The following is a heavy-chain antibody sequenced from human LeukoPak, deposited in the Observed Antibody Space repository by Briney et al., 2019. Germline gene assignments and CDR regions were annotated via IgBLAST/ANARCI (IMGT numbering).Heavy chain of an antibody. CDR2: NLIIGST. V-gene: IGHV4-39*01. CDR1: CLSISSSRYW. J-gene: IGHJ3*02. CDR3: ARNHIVVVTAIPGAFDI. D-gene: IGHD2-21*02. Sequence: WETLSLACTVSCLSISSSRYWWGWIRQPPGKGLDGIGTNLIIGSTYYNPPFKSQATTSVETPKNQFSLKLSYVTAAEPAVYYCARNHIVVVTAIPGAFDIWGQGTMVTVSS.